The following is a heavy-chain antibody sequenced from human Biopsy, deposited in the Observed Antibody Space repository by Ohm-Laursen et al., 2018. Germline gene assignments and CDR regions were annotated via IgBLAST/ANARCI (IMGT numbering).Heavy chain of an antibody. V-gene: IGHV3-30*18. J-gene: IGHJ3*02. CDR2: IAYDGSNK. CDR3: AKDGGQRLGGAFDI. D-gene: IGHD6-25*01. Sequence: SLRLSCSASGFGMYAMHWVRQPPGKGLEWLAVIAYDGSNKYYAESVKGRFTISRDRSRDTVHLQMNSLRYEDTALYYCAKDGGQRLGGAFDIWGHGTMVSVSS. CDR1: GFGMYA.